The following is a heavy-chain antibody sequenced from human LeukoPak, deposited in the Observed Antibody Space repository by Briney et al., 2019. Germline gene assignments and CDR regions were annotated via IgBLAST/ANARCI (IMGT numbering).Heavy chain of an antibody. CDR1: GGSISSSSYY. V-gene: IGHV4-39*01. D-gene: IGHD6-6*01. CDR2: IYYSGST. J-gene: IGHJ4*02. CDR3: ASSILIAARGGFDY. Sequence: PSETLSLTCTVSGGSISSSSYYWGWIRQPPGKGLEWIGSIYYSGSTYYNPSLKSRVTISVDTSKNQFSLKLSSVTAADTAVYYCASSILIAARGGFDYWGQGTPVTVSS.